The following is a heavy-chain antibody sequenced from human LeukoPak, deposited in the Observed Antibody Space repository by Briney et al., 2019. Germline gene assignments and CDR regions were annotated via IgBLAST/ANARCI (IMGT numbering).Heavy chain of an antibody. Sequence: SETLSLTCTVSGGSISSYYWSWIRQPPGKGLGWIAYIFYNGNTKYNPSLKSRVTISVDTSKNQFSLKLSSVTAADTAVYYCARAQDYYDIKACFQHWGQGTLVTVSS. CDR3: ARAQDYYDIKACFQH. CDR1: GGSISSYY. D-gene: IGHD3-22*01. CDR2: IFYNGNT. J-gene: IGHJ1*01. V-gene: IGHV4-59*12.